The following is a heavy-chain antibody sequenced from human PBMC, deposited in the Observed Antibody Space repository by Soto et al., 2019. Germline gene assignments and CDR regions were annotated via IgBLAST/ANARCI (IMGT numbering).Heavy chain of an antibody. Sequence: PSETLSLTCTVSGGSISNYHWNWIRQPPGKGLEWIGYISYSGSTSYNPSLKSRLIISVDTSQNQVSLKLASVTAADTAVYYCLTQGFGPLHGLVDVWGQGTTVTVSS. J-gene: IGHJ6*02. CDR1: GGSISNYH. CDR2: ISYSGST. CDR3: LTQGFGPLHGLVDV. D-gene: IGHD3-10*01. V-gene: IGHV4-59*08.